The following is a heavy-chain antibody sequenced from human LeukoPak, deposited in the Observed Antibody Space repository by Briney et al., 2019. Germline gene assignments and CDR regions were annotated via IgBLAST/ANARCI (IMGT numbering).Heavy chain of an antibody. CDR3: ATVTRTGYVYY. CDR2: IYTSGST. J-gene: IGHJ4*02. Sequence: SETLSLTCTVSGGSIGSGSYYWSLIRQPAGKGLEWIGRIYTSGSTNYNPSLKSRVTISVDTSKNHFSLKLSSVTAADTAVYYCATVTRTGYVYYWGQGTLVTVSS. CDR1: GGSIGSGSYY. D-gene: IGHD1-7*01. V-gene: IGHV4-61*02.